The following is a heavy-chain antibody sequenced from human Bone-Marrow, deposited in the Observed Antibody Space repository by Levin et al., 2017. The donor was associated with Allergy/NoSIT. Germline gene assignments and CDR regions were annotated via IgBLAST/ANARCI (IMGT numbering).Heavy chain of an antibody. J-gene: IGHJ4*02. CDR1: GFSLSTSGMC. V-gene: IGHV2-70*01. D-gene: IGHD6-13*01. Sequence: SQTLSLTCTFSGFSLSTSGMCVSWIRQPPGKALEWLALIDWDDDKYYSTSLKTRLTISKDTSKNQVVLTMTNMDPVDTATYYCARIRIAAAGSDGFDYWGQGTLVTVSS. CDR2: IDWDDDK. CDR3: ARIRIAAAGSDGFDY.